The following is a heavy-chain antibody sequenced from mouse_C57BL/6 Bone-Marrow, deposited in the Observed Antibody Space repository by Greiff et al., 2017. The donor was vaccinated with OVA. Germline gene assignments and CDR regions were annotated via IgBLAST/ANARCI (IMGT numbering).Heavy chain of an antibody. CDR1: GYTFTSYW. CDR3: VLMTTVVAKVGFDY. J-gene: IGHJ2*01. D-gene: IGHD1-1*01. Sequence: QVQLQQPGAELVKPGASVKLSCKASGYTFTSYWMHWVQQRPGRGLEWIGRIDPNSGGTKYNEKFKSKATLTVDKPSSTAYMQLSSLTTEDSAVYYCVLMTTVVAKVGFDYWGQGTTLTVSS. V-gene: IGHV1-72*01. CDR2: IDPNSGGT.